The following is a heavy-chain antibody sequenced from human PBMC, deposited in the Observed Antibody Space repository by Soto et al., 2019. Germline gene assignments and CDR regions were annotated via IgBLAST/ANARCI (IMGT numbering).Heavy chain of an antibody. CDR1: GGSIGSSNW. CDR3: ARVRQGCSSTSCYFDP. D-gene: IGHD2-2*01. J-gene: IGHJ5*02. CDR2: IHHSGST. V-gene: IGHV4-4*02. Sequence: SETLSLTCAVSGGSIGSSNWWNWVRQPPGKGLEWIGEIHHSGSTNYNPSLKSRVTISVDKSKNQFSLKLNSVTAADTAVYYCARVRQGCSSTSCYFDPWGQGTLVTVS.